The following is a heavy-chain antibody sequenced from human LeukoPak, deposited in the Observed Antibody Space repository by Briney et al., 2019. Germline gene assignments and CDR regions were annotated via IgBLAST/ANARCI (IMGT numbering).Heavy chain of an antibody. Sequence: GGSLRLSCASSGFTFGDYALSWVRQAPGKGLEWVSVIYSGGSTYYADSVKGRFTISRDNSKNTLYLQMNSLRAEDTAVYYCASSGYSGYEPDYWGQGTLVTVSS. CDR3: ASSGYSGYEPDY. J-gene: IGHJ4*02. V-gene: IGHV3-53*01. CDR2: IYSGGST. D-gene: IGHD5-12*01. CDR1: GFTFGDYA.